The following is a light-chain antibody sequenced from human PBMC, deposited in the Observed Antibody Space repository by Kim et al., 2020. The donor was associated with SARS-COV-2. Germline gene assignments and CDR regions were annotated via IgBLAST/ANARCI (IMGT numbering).Light chain of an antibody. CDR1: SGHSSYA. CDR2: LNSDGSH. V-gene: IGLV4-69*01. Sequence: SVKLTCPLSSGHSSYAIAWHQQQPEKGPRYLMKLNSDGSHSKGDGIPDRFSGSSSGAERYLTISSLQSEDEADYYCQTWGTGIRVVFGGGTQLTVL. CDR3: QTWGTGIRVV. J-gene: IGLJ2*01.